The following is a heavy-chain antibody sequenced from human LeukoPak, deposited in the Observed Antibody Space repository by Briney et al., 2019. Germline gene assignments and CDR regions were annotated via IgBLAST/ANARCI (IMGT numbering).Heavy chain of an antibody. CDR1: GFTFSSYS. CDR2: ISSSSSYI. V-gene: IGHV3-21*01. Sequence: GGSLRLSCAASGFTFSSYSMNWVHQAPGKGLEWVSSISSSSSYIYYADSVKGRFTISRDNAKNSLYLQMNSLRAEDTAVCYCARDIVVVPAAETNLDYWGQGTLVTVSS. CDR3: ARDIVVVPAAETNLDY. D-gene: IGHD2-2*01. J-gene: IGHJ4*02.